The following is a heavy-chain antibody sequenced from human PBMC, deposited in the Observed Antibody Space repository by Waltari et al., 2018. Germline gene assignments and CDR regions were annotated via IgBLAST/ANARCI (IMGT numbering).Heavy chain of an antibody. CDR1: GGSISSGSYY. J-gene: IGHJ6*02. D-gene: IGHD6-13*01. CDR2: IYTSGRT. Sequence: QVQLQESGPGLVKPSQTLSLTCTVSGGSISSGSYYWSWIRQPAGKGLEWIGRIYTSGRTNYNPSLKSRLTISVDTSKNQFSLKLSSVTAADTAVYYCAREPEAGYSSSWYYYYGMDVWGQGTTVTVSS. CDR3: AREPEAGYSSSWYYYYGMDV. V-gene: IGHV4-61*02.